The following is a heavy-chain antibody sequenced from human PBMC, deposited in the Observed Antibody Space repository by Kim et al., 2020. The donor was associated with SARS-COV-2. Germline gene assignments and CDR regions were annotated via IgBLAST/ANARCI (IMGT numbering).Heavy chain of an antibody. D-gene: IGHD5-12*01. Sequence: GGSLRLSCTASGFTFSSYGIHWVRQAPGKGLEWVAVISYDGNYKHYGDSVKGRFTISRANSKDTLYLQMNILRTDDTALYYCAKDQRGDGYNFVDFWGQG. CDR3: AKDQRGDGYNFVDF. CDR2: ISYDGNYK. CDR1: GFTFSSYG. J-gene: IGHJ4*02. V-gene: IGHV3-30*18.